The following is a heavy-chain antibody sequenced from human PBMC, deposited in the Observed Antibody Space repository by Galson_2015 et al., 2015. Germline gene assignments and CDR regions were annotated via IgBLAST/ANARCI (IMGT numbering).Heavy chain of an antibody. D-gene: IGHD4-17*01. J-gene: IGHJ4*02. CDR3: ARGAFLYGDYGGFDY. CDR1: GFTFSSYA. V-gene: IGHV3-30-3*01. Sequence: SLRLSCAASGFTFSSYAMHWVRQAPGKGLEWVAVISYDGSNKYYADSVKGRFTISRDNSKNTLYLQMNSLRAEDTAVYYCARGAFLYGDYGGFDYWGQGTLVTVSS. CDR2: ISYDGSNK.